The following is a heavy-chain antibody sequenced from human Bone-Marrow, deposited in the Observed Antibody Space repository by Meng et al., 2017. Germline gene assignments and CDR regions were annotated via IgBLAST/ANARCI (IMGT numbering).Heavy chain of an antibody. J-gene: IGHJ6*02. CDR1: GFTFDDYA. Sequence: SLKISCAASGFTFDDYAMHWVRQAPGKGLEWVSGISWNSGSIGYVDSVKGRFTISRDNAKNSLYLQMNSLRAEDTALYYCAKDIGAIRYYGMDVWGQGTTVT. D-gene: IGHD3-9*01. V-gene: IGHV3-9*01. CDR3: AKDIGAIRYYGMDV. CDR2: ISWNSGSI.